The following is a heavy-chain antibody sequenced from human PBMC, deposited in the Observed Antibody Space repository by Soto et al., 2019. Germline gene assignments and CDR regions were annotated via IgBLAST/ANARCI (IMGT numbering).Heavy chain of an antibody. CDR3: ARGRGIVVVPAALLDY. J-gene: IGHJ4*02. D-gene: IGHD2-2*01. Sequence: ASVKVSCKASGYTFTSYYMHWVRQAPGQGLEWMGIINPSGGSTSYAQKFQGRVTMTRDTSTSTVYMELRSLRSDDTAVYYCARGRGIVVVPAALLDYWGQGTLVTVSS. CDR2: INPSGGST. V-gene: IGHV1-46*01. CDR1: GYTFTSYY.